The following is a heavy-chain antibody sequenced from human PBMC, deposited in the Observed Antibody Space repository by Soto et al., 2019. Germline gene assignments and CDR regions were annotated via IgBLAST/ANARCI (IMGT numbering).Heavy chain of an antibody. CDR2: IVVGSGNT. J-gene: IGHJ5*02. Sequence: GASVKVSWKASGFTFTSSAVQWVRQARGQRLEWIGWIVVGSGNTNYAQKFQERVTVTRDMSTSTADMELSSLRSENTVVYYCAAAPRIAARPNGFDPLGQGTLVTVSS. D-gene: IGHD6-6*01. CDR3: AAAPRIAARPNGFDP. V-gene: IGHV1-58*01. CDR1: GFTFTSSA.